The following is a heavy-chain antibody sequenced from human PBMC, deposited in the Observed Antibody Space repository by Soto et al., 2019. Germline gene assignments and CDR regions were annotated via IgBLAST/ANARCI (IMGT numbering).Heavy chain of an antibody. CDR3: AKPSKSMYSNTPYYYYYYGMDV. CDR1: GFTFSSYA. J-gene: IGHJ6*02. Sequence: GSLRLSCAASGFTFSSYAMSWVRQAPGKGLEWVSAISGSGGSTYYADSVKGRFTISRDNSKNTLYLQMNSLRAEDTAVYYCAKPSKSMYSNTPYYYYYYGMDVWGQGTTVTVSS. D-gene: IGHD4-4*01. CDR2: ISGSGGST. V-gene: IGHV3-23*01.